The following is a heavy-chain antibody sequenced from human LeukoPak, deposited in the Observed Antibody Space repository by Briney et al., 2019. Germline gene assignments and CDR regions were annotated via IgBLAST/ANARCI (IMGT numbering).Heavy chain of an antibody. Sequence: SVKVSCKASGGTFSSYAISWVRQAPGQGLEWMGGIIPIFGTANYAQKFQGRVTITTDESTSTAYMELSSLRSEDTAVYYCARDLLRGDAFDIWGQGTMVTVSS. CDR3: ARDLLRGDAFDI. CDR2: IIPIFGTA. J-gene: IGHJ3*02. V-gene: IGHV1-69*05. D-gene: IGHD3-10*01. CDR1: GGTFSSYA.